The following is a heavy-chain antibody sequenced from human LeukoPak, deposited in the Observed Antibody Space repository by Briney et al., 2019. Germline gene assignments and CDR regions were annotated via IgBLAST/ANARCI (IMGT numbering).Heavy chain of an antibody. J-gene: IGHJ4*02. CDR1: GFTFSSYE. Sequence: GGSLRLSCAASGFTFSSYEMNWVRQAPGKGLVWVSYISSSGSTIYYADSVKGRFTISRDNSKNTLYLQMNSLRAEDTAVYYCAKESIVVSGRNPGLNDYWGQGTLVTVSS. CDR2: ISSSGSTI. V-gene: IGHV3-48*03. CDR3: AKESIVVSGRNPGLNDY. D-gene: IGHD2-2*01.